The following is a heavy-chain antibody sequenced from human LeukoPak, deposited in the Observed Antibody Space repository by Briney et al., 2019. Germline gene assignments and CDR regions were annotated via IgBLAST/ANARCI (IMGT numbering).Heavy chain of an antibody. CDR1: GGSISSSNYY. Sequence: SETLSLTCTVSGGSISSSNYYWGWIRQPPGKGLEWIGSIYYSGNTYYNPSLKSRVTISVDTSKNQFSLKLSSVTAADTAVYYCARRETSAYYSYYFDYWGQGTLVTVSS. CDR2: IYYSGNT. D-gene: IGHD3-22*01. V-gene: IGHV4-39*01. J-gene: IGHJ4*02. CDR3: ARRETSAYYSYYFDY.